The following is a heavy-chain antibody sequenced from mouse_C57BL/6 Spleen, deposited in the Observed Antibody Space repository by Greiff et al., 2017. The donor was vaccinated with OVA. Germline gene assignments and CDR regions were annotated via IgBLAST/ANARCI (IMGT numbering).Heavy chain of an antibody. CDR1: GYTFTDYY. J-gene: IGHJ1*03. CDR2: IYPGSGNT. V-gene: IGHV1-76*01. CDR3: ARWDGYKGYFDV. D-gene: IGHD2-3*01. Sequence: QVQLQQSGAELVRPGASVKLSCKASGYTFTDYYINWVKQRPGQGLEWIARIYPGSGNTYYNEKFKGKATLTAEKSSSTAYMQLSSLTSEDSAVYFCARWDGYKGYFDVWGTGTTVTVSS.